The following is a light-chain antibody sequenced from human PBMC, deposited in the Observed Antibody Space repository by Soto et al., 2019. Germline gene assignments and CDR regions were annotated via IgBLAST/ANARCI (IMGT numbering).Light chain of an antibody. CDR2: AAS. CDR1: QSISSY. CDR3: PTSYSTPLT. J-gene: IGKJ4*01. Sequence: DIQMTQSPSSLSASVGDRVTITCRASQSISSYFNWYQQKPGKAPNLLIYAASSLQSGVPSRFKWRGTWTKFTLILHSLQTEEFATYYRPTSYSTPLTFGGGTKVEIK. V-gene: IGKV1-39*01.